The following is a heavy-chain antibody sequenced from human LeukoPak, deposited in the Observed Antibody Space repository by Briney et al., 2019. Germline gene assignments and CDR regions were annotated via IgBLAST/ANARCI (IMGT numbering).Heavy chain of an antibody. CDR2: ISGVADSI. Sequence: GGSLRLSCAASGFTFSDYYMTWIRQAPGKGLEWVSYISGVADSIYYGDSVKGRFTISRDNAKKSVYLQMNSLRADDTAVYYCARGGALGMDVWGQGTTVTVSS. CDR1: GFTFSDYY. CDR3: ARGGALGMDV. J-gene: IGHJ6*02. V-gene: IGHV3-11*01. D-gene: IGHD1-26*01.